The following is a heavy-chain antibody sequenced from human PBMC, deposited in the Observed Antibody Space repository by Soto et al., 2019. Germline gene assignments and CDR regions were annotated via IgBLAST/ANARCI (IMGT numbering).Heavy chain of an antibody. Sequence: GGSLRLSCAASGFTFSSYSMNWVRQAPGKGLEWVSSISSSSSYIYYADSVKGRFTISRDNAKNSLYLQMSSLRAEDTAVYYCAREAIAAAGPFDYWGQGTLVTVSS. CDR1: GFTFSSYS. CDR2: ISSSSSYI. CDR3: AREAIAAAGPFDY. J-gene: IGHJ4*02. D-gene: IGHD6-13*01. V-gene: IGHV3-21*01.